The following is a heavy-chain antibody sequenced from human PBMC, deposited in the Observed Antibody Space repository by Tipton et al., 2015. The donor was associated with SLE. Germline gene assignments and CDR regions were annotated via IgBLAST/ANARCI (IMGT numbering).Heavy chain of an antibody. CDR1: GYTFRDYY. D-gene: IGHD1-1*01. Sequence: QVQLVQSGAEVKKPGASVKISCKASGYTFRDYYIHWVRQAPGQGLEWLGVINPSAGSTTYAQKFQGRVTISIDTSTNHFSLKLRSVTAADTAVYYCARSWNDAPPDLGYWGQGTLVTVSS. J-gene: IGHJ4*02. CDR2: INPSAGST. V-gene: IGHV1-46*01. CDR3: ARSWNDAPPDLGY.